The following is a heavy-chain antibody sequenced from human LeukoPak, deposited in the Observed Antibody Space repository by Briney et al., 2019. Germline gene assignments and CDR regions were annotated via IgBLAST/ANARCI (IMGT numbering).Heavy chain of an antibody. D-gene: IGHD3-10*01. CDR1: GYTFTDYY. V-gene: IGHV1-2*02. J-gene: IGHJ4*02. CDR3: ASDAISRGIIDY. Sequence: VASVKVSCKASGYTFTDYYIHWVRQAPGQGLEWMGWINANSGGTNYAQKFQGRVTMTRDTSINTAYMELSRLRSDDTAVHWCASDAISRGIIDYWGQGTLVTVSS. CDR2: INANSGGT.